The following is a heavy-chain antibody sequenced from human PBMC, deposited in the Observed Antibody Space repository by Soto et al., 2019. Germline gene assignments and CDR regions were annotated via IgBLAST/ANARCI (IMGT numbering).Heavy chain of an antibody. J-gene: IGHJ5*02. CDR2: IIPIFGTA. V-gene: IGHV1-69*01. D-gene: IGHD4-17*01. CDR1: GGTFSSYA. Sequence: QVQLVQSGAEVKKPGSSVKVSCKASGGTFSSYAISWVRQAPGQGLEWMGGIIPIFGTANYAQKFQGRVTINADESTSTAYMELSSLRSEDTAVYYCARDLSRRLRWKNWFDPWGQGTLVTVSS. CDR3: ARDLSRRLRWKNWFDP.